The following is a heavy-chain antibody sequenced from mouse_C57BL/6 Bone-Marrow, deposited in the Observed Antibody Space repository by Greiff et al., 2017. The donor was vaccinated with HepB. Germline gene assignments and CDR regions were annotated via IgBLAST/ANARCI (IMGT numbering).Heavy chain of an antibody. Sequence: EVHLVESGGGLVQPGGSLKLSCAASGFTFSDYYMYWVRQTPEKRLEWVAYISNGGGSTYYPDTVKGRFTISRDNAKNTLYLQMSRLKAEDTAMYYCARDYYGSIGGQGTLVTVSA. V-gene: IGHV5-12*01. D-gene: IGHD1-1*01. CDR2: ISNGGGST. J-gene: IGHJ3*01. CDR3: ARDYYGSI. CDR1: GFTFSDYY.